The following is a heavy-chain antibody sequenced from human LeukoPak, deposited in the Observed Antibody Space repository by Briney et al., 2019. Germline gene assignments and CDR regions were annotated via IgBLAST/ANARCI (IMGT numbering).Heavy chain of an antibody. V-gene: IGHV1-2*02. CDR2: INPNNGGT. CDR1: GYTFTGYY. CDR3: ARVDI. J-gene: IGHJ3*02. Sequence: ASVKVSCKASGYTFTGYYVHWVRQAPGQGLEWMGWINPNNGGTNYVQKFQGRVTMTRDTSISTAYMELSRLRSDDTAVYYCARVDIWGQGTMVTVSS.